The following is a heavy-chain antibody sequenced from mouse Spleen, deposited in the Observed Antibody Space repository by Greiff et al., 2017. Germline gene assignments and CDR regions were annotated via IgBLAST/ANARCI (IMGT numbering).Heavy chain of an antibody. V-gene: IGHV1-55*01. CDR1: GYTFTSYW. CDR2: IYPGSGST. J-gene: IGHJ2*01. CDR3: ARERL. Sequence: VQLQQPGAELVKPGASVKVSCKASGYTFTSYWITWVKQRPGQGLEWIGDIYPGSGSTNYNEKFKGKATFTADTSSNTAYMQLSSLTTEDSAIYYCARERLWGQGTTLTVSS.